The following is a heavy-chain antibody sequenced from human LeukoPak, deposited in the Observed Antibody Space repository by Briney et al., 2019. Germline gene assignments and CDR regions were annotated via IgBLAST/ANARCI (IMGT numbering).Heavy chain of an antibody. Sequence: PSETLSLTCTVSGASFSDTTYYWAWIRQPPGKGLEWIGSIYFSETKYNPSLKSRITISGDTSKNQFSLKLSSVTAADTAVYYCASPSKLVISRGGLDIWDQGTMVTVSA. V-gene: IGHV4-39*01. CDR3: ASPSKLVISRGGLDI. D-gene: IGHD3-22*01. CDR2: IYFSET. CDR1: GASFSDTTYY. J-gene: IGHJ3*02.